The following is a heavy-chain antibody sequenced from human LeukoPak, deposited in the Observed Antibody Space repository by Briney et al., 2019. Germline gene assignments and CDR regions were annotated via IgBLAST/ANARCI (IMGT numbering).Heavy chain of an antibody. V-gene: IGHV4-38-2*02. Sequence: SETLSLTCTVSGYSISSGYYWGWIRQPPGKGLEWIGSIYHSGSTYYNPSLKSRVTISVDTSKNQFSLKLSSVTAADTAVYYCARDSSGWYHWFDPWGQGTLVTVSS. CDR3: ARDSSGWYHWFDP. D-gene: IGHD6-19*01. J-gene: IGHJ5*02. CDR1: GYSISSGYY. CDR2: IYHSGST.